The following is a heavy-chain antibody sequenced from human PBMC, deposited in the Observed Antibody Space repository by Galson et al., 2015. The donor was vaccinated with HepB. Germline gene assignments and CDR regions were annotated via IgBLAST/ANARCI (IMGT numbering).Heavy chain of an antibody. CDR3: ARGSRSSGPSGAFDI. V-gene: IGHV1-69*13. J-gene: IGHJ3*02. CDR1: GGTFSSYA. CDR2: IIPIFGTA. D-gene: IGHD6-19*01. Sequence: SVKVSCKASGGTFSSYAISWVRQAPGQGLEWMGGIIPIFGTANYAQKFQGRVTITADESTSTAYMELSSLRSEDTAVYYCARGSRSSGPSGAFDIWGQGTMVTVSS.